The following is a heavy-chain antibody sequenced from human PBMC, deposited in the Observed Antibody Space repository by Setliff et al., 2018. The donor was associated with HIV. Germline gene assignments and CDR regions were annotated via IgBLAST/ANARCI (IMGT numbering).Heavy chain of an antibody. J-gene: IGHJ5*02. V-gene: IGHV3-30*04. D-gene: IGHD3-3*01. CDR3: AKAKTTFGAVITSGWFDP. Sequence: GGSLRLSCAASGFTFSSYAMHWVRQAPGKGLEWVAVISYDGGNKYYADSVKGRFTISRDNSKNTVYLQMHNLRVEDTAIFYCAKAKTTFGAVITSGWFDPWGQGTLVTVSS. CDR2: ISYDGGNK. CDR1: GFTFSSYA.